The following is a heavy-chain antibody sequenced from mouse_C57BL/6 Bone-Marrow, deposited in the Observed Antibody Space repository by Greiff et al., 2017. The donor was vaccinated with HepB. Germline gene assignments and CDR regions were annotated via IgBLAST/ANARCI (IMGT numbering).Heavy chain of an antibody. CDR3: ARYDYFYAMDY. V-gene: IGHV2-6*01. Sequence: VQVVESGPGLVAPSQSLSITCTVSGFSLTSYGVDWVRQSPGKGLEWLGVIWGVGSTNYNSALKSRLSISKDNSKSQVFLKMNSLQTDDTAMYYCARYDYFYAMDYWGQGTSVTVSS. D-gene: IGHD2-4*01. CDR2: IWGVGST. CDR1: GFSLTSYG. J-gene: IGHJ4*01.